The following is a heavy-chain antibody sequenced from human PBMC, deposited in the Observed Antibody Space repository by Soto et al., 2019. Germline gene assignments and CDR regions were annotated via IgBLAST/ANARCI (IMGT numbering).Heavy chain of an antibody. CDR2: INPSGGST. V-gene: IGHV1-46*01. J-gene: IGHJ5*02. D-gene: IGHD3-22*01. CDR3: ARDPRRDYYSSGGPTENWFDP. CDR1: GYTFTSYY. Sequence: ASVKVSCKASGYTFTSYYMHWVRQAPGQGLEWMGIINPSGGSTSYAQKFQGRVTMTRDTSTSTVYMELSSLRSEDTAVYYCARDPRRDYYSSGGPTENWFDPWGQGTLVTVSS.